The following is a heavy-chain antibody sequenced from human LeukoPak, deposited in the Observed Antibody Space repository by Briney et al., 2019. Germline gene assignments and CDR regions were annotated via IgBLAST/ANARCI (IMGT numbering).Heavy chain of an antibody. CDR3: ARLRYYGMDV. Sequence: GGSLRLSCAASGFTFSNYAMSWVRQAPGKGLEWVSYTSSSSTIYYADSVKSRFTISRDNAKNSLYLQMNSLRAEDTAVYYCARLRYYGMDVWGQGTTVTVSS. CDR1: GFTFSNYA. V-gene: IGHV3-69-1*01. CDR2: TSSSSTI. J-gene: IGHJ6*02.